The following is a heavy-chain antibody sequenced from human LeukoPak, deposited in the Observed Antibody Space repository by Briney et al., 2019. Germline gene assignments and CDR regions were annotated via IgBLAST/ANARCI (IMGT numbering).Heavy chain of an antibody. CDR2: ISGSGGGT. J-gene: IGHJ4*02. CDR1: GISLSNYG. V-gene: IGHV3-23*01. D-gene: IGHD3-22*01. Sequence: GGSLRLSCAVSGISLSNYGMSWVRQAPGKGLEWVAGISGSGGGTNYADPVKGRFTISRDNPKNKLYLQMNRLRAEDTAVYFCAKRGVVIRVILVGFHKEAYYFDSWGQGALVTVSS. CDR3: AKRGVVIRVILVGFHKEAYYFDS.